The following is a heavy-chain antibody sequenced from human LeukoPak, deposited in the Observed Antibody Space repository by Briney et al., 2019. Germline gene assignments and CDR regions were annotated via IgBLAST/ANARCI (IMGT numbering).Heavy chain of an antibody. V-gene: IGHV3-23*01. CDR1: GFSFSDYA. CDR2: ISYSGSST. J-gene: IGHJ4*02. CDR3: AREILAPGKTHDY. Sequence: PGGSLRLSCAASGFSFSDYAMSWVRRAPGKGLEWVSTISYSGSSTYYADAVKGRFTISRDNAKNTLFLQINSLRAEDTAVYYCAREILAPGKTHDYWGQGTLVTVSS.